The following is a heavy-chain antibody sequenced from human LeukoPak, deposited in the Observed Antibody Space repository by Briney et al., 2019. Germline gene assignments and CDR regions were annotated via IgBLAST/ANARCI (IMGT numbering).Heavy chain of an antibody. J-gene: IGHJ5*02. Sequence: VSVKVSCKASGYTFTSYGISWVRQAPGQGLEWMGWISGYDGRTNYAQNFQGRVIMTTDTSTSTAYMELRSLRSDDTAVYYCARDYYCSGGSCSDCFDPWGQGTLVTVSS. CDR2: ISGYDGRT. D-gene: IGHD2-15*01. CDR1: GYTFTSYG. CDR3: ARDYYCSGGSCSDCFDP. V-gene: IGHV1-18*01.